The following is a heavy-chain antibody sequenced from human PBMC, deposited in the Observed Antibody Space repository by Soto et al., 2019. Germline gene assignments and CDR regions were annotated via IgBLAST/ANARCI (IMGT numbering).Heavy chain of an antibody. CDR2: IYPGDSDT. D-gene: IGHD2-15*01. J-gene: IGHJ4*02. Sequence: GESLKISCKGSGYSFTSYWIGWVRQMPGKGLEWMGIIYPGDSDTRYSPSFQGQVTISADKSISTAYLQWSSLKASDTAMYYCARARYCSGGSCYPGSDYWGQGTLVTVSS. CDR3: ARARYCSGGSCYPGSDY. V-gene: IGHV5-51*01. CDR1: GYSFTSYW.